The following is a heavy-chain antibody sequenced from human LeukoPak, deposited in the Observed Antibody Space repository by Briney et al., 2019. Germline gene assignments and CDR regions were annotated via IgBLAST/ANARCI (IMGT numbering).Heavy chain of an antibody. J-gene: IGHJ4*02. CDR3: ARDKGSIFIAAADY. V-gene: IGHV3-21*01. CDR1: GFTFSSYS. CDR2: ISSSSSYI. D-gene: IGHD6-13*01. Sequence: GGSLRLSCAASGFTFSSYSMNWVRQAPGKGLEWVSSISSSSSYIYYADSVKGRFTISRDNAKNSLYLQMNSLRAEDMAVYYCARDKGSIFIAAADYWGQGTLVTVSS.